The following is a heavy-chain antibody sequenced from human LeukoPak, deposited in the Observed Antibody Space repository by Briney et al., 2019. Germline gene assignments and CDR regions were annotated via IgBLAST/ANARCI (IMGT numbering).Heavy chain of an antibody. V-gene: IGHV1-69*04. CDR1: GGTFSSYT. Sequence: SVKVSCKASGGTFSSYTISWVRQAPGQGLEWMGRIIPILGIANYAQKFQGRVTITADESTSTAYMELSSLRSEDTAVYYCARDGGAAHDFWSGYLGYYFDYWGQGTLVTVSS. CDR3: ARDGGAAHDFWSGYLGYYFDY. CDR2: IIPILGIA. J-gene: IGHJ4*02. D-gene: IGHD3-3*01.